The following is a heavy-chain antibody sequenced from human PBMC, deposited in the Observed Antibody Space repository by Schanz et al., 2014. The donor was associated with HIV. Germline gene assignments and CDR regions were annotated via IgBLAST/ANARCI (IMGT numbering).Heavy chain of an antibody. J-gene: IGHJ4*02. CDR1: GFTFSSYV. D-gene: IGHD3-22*01. V-gene: IGHV3-33*08. CDR2: IWYDGSNK. Sequence: QDHLVESGGGVVQSGRSLRLSCAASGFTFSSYVMHWVRQAPGKGLEWVAVIWYDGSNKYYADSVKGRFTISRDNSKNTLYLQMNSLRAEDTAVYYCARILDYYDSSGFDYWGQGTLVTVSS. CDR3: ARILDYYDSSGFDY.